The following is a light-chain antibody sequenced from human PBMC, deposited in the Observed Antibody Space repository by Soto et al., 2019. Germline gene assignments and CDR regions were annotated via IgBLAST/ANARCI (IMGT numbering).Light chain of an antibody. J-gene: IGKJ3*01. Sequence: EILLTQSPGTLSFSPGQGATLSCRASQSLSSIYLAWYQQKPGQAPRLLIYRTSSRATGIPDRFSGSESETDFTLTISRLEPDDSAVYYCQQYGSSPRTFGPGTKVDIK. CDR3: QQYGSSPRT. CDR1: QSLSSIY. V-gene: IGKV3-20*01. CDR2: RTS.